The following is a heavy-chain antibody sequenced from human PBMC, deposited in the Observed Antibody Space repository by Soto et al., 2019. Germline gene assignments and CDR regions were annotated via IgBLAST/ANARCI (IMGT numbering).Heavy chain of an antibody. CDR2: ITQSGHAA. CDR3: ARAIRGYGAYGGY. CDR1: GFTFSDYY. V-gene: IGHV3-11*04. D-gene: IGHD5-12*01. J-gene: IGHJ4*02. Sequence: GGSLRLSCAASGFTFSDYYMSWIRQTPGKGLEWLSYITQSGHAAEYADSVRGRFTISRDNNKNPLYLQMNSLRVDDTGVYYCARAIRGYGAYGGYLGQGTLVTVSS.